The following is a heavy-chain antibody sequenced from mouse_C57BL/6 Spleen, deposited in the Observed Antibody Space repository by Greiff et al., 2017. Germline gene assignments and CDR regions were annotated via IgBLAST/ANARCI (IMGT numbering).Heavy chain of an antibody. J-gene: IGHJ4*01. D-gene: IGHD2-5*01. CDR1: GYSITSGYY. CDR3: ARWDSNYEAMDY. CDR2: ISYDGSN. Sequence: DVQLQESGPGLVKPSQSLSLTCSVTGYSITSGYYWNWIRQFPGNKLEWMGYISYDGSNNYNPSLKNRISITSDTSKNQFYLKLTSVTAEDTATYYCARWDSNYEAMDYWGQGTSVTVSS. V-gene: IGHV3-6*01.